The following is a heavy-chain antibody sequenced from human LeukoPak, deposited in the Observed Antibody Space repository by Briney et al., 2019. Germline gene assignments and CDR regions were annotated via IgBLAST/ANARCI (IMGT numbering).Heavy chain of an antibody. Sequence: GGSLRLSCAASGFTFSSYAMSWVRQAPGNGLEWVSAISGSGGSTYYADSVKGRFTISRDNSKNTLYLQMNSLRAEDTAVYYCAKPPGILTGLSYYFDYWGQGTLVTVSS. J-gene: IGHJ4*02. V-gene: IGHV3-23*01. CDR2: ISGSGGST. D-gene: IGHD3-9*01. CDR1: GFTFSSYA. CDR3: AKPPGILTGLSYYFDY.